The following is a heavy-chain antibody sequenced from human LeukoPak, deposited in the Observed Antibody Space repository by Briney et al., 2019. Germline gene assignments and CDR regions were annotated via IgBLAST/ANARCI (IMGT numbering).Heavy chain of an antibody. Sequence: SETLSLTCTVSGGSISSSSYYWGWIRQPPGKGLEWIGSIYYSGSTYYNPSLKSRVTISVDTSKNQFSLKLSSVTAADTAVYYCARQGPAAYGGWFDPWGQGTLVTVSS. CDR1: GGSISSSSYY. CDR3: ARQGPAAYGGWFDP. D-gene: IGHD2-2*01. J-gene: IGHJ5*02. CDR2: IYYSGST. V-gene: IGHV4-39*01.